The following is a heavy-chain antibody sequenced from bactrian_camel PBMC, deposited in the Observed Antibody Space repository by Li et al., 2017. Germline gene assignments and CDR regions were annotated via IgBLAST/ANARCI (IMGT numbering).Heavy chain of an antibody. Sequence: VQLVESGGGLVQPGGSQRLSCVGSGFTLSVYAMSWVRQAPGKGLEWVSTISNGGTSTFYGDSVKGRFTISRDNAKNTVYLQMNILKSEDTALYYCVRVGGSRFYPYFDYWGQGTQVTVS. CDR3: VRVGGSRFYPYFDY. D-gene: IGHD3*01. CDR2: ISNGGTST. CDR1: GFTLSVYA. V-gene: IGHV3S40*01. J-gene: IGHJ6*01.